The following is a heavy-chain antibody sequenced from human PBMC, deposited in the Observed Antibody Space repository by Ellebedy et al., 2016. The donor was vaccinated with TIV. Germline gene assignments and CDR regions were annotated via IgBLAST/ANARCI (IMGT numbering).Heavy chain of an antibody. CDR1: GFTFSSYA. CDR3: AKLRLYAEYNWNDAIGY. V-gene: IGHV3-23*01. CDR2: ISGSGGST. D-gene: IGHD1-20*01. J-gene: IGHJ4*02. Sequence: GGSLRLSCAASGFTFSSYAMSWVRQAPGKGLEWVSAISGSGGSTYYADSVKGRFTISRDNSKNTLYLQMNSLRAEDTAVYYCAKLRLYAEYNWNDAIGYWGQGTLVTVSS.